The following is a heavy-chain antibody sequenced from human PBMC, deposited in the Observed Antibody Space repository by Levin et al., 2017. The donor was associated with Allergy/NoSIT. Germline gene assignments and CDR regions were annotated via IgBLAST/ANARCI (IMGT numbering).Heavy chain of an antibody. Sequence: ASVKVSCKASGYTFTGYYMHWVRQAPGQGLEWMGWINPNSGGTNYAQKFQGRVTMTRDTSISTAYMELSRLRSDDTAVYYCAANVLRYFDWSPERAFDIWGQGTMVTVSS. CDR3: AANVLRYFDWSPERAFDI. D-gene: IGHD3-9*01. V-gene: IGHV1-2*02. CDR1: GYTFTGYY. CDR2: INPNSGGT. J-gene: IGHJ3*02.